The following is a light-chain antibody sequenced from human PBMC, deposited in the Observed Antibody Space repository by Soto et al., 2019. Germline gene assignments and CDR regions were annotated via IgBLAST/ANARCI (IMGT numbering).Light chain of an antibody. CDR3: AAWDDSLSGLL. V-gene: IGLV1-47*01. Sequence: QAVLTQPPSASETPGQRVTISCSGSNSNIGSNFVYWYQQLPGTAPKLLIYRNNQRPSGVPDRFSGSKSGTSASLAISGLQSEDEADYHCAAWDDSLSGLLFGGGTKPTVL. CDR2: RNN. CDR1: NSNIGSNF. J-gene: IGLJ2*01.